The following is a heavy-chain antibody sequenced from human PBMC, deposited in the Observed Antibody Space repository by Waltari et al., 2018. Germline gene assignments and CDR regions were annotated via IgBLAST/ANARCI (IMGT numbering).Heavy chain of an antibody. D-gene: IGHD1-26*01. CDR2: IYYSGST. J-gene: IGHJ6*02. V-gene: IGHV4-39*01. CDR1: GGSISSSSYY. Sequence: QLQLQESGPGLVKPSETLSLTCTVSGGSISSSSYYWGWIRQPPGKGLEWIGSIYYSGSTYYNPSLKSRVTISVDTSKNQFSLKLSSVTAADTAVYYCASGLVGAYYYYYYGMDVWGQGTTVTVSS. CDR3: ASGLVGAYYYYYYGMDV.